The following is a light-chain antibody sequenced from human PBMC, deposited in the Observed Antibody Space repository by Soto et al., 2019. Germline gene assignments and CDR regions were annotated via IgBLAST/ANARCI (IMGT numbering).Light chain of an antibody. J-gene: IGKJ2*01. CDR1: QSISSY. Sequence: DIQMTQSPSSLSASVGVSVTITCRASQSISSYLNWYPQKPGKPPKLLSYAASSLQSGVPSRFSGSGAGTDFTLTISSLQPEDFATYYCQQSYSTPPTFGQGTKLEIK. CDR3: QQSYSTPPT. V-gene: IGKV1-39*01. CDR2: AAS.